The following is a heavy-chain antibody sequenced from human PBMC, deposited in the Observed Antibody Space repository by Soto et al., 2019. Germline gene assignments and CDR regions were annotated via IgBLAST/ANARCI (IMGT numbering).Heavy chain of an antibody. CDR2: IYYRAST. D-gene: IGHD1-7*01. CDR3: ARETGTADLIDY. V-gene: IGHV4-30-4*01. CDR1: GGSISSGDYY. Sequence: QVQLQESGPGLVKPSQTLSLTCTVSGGSISSGDYYWSWIRQPPGKGLEWIWYIYYRASTYYNPSLKSRVTISVDTSKNQFSLKLSSVTAADTAVYYCARETGTADLIDYWGQGTLVTVSS. J-gene: IGHJ4*02.